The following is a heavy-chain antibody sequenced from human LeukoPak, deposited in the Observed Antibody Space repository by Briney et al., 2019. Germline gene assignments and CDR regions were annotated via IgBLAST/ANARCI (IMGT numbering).Heavy chain of an antibody. D-gene: IGHD3-10*01. J-gene: IGHJ5*02. V-gene: IGHV3-30*18. CDR2: ISYDGSNK. CDR1: GFTFSSYG. CDR3: AKGYGSGSSWFDP. Sequence: GGSLRLSCAASGFTFSSYGMHWVRQAPGKGLECVAVISYDGSNKYYADSVKGRFTISRDNSKNTLYLQMNSLRAEDTAVYYCAKGYGSGSSWFDPWGQGTLVTVSS.